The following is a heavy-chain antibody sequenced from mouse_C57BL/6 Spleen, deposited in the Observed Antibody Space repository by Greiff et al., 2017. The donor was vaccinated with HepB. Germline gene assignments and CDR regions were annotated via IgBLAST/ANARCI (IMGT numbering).Heavy chain of an antibody. CDR2: IDPETGGT. J-gene: IGHJ2*01. CDR1: GYTFTDYE. Sequence: QVQLQQSGAELVRPGASVTLSCKASGYTFTDYEMHWVKQTPVHGLEWIGAIDPETGGTAYNQKFKGKAILTADKSSSTAYMELRSLTAEDSAVYYCHDSYGSSYGFDYWGQGTTLTVSS. CDR3: HDSYGSSYGFDY. D-gene: IGHD1-1*01. V-gene: IGHV1-15*01.